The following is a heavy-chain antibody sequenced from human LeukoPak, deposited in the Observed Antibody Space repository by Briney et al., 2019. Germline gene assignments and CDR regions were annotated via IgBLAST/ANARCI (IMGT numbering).Heavy chain of an antibody. V-gene: IGHV3-30*02. CDR3: AKDARVTMVRGVSYYFDY. Sequence: GESLRFSCAASGFTFSSYGMHWVRQAPGKGLEWVAFIRYDGSNKYCADSVKGRFTISRDNSKNTLYLQMNSLRAEDTAVYYCAKDARVTMVRGVSYYFDYWGQGTLVTVSS. CDR2: IRYDGSNK. CDR1: GFTFSSYG. D-gene: IGHD3-10*01. J-gene: IGHJ4*02.